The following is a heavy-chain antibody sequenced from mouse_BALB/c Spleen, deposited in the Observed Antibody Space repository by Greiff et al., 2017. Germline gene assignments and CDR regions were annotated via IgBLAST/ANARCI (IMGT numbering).Heavy chain of an antibody. CDR1: GYSITSDYA. Sequence: DVKLQESGPGLVKPSQSLSLTCTVTGYSITSDYAWNWIRQFPGNKLEWMGYISYSGSTSYNPSLKSRISITRDTSKNQFFLQLNSVTTEDTATYYCARSYGNYPYYYAMDYWGQGTSVTVSS. CDR3: ARSYGNYPYYYAMDY. J-gene: IGHJ4*01. CDR2: ISYSGST. D-gene: IGHD2-1*01. V-gene: IGHV3-2*02.